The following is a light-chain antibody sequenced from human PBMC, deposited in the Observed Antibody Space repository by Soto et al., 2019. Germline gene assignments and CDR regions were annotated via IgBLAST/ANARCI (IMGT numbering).Light chain of an antibody. J-gene: IGKJ1*01. CDR2: DAS. V-gene: IGKV1-5*01. CDR3: HQYQSYS. Sequence: IHMTHSPSTLSASVLYRVSITVRASQTIRSWLAWYQQKPGKAPKLLIYDASSLESGVPSRFRGSGSGPEFTLTISSLQPDDFATYYCHQYQSYSFGQGTKVDI. CDR1: QTIRSW.